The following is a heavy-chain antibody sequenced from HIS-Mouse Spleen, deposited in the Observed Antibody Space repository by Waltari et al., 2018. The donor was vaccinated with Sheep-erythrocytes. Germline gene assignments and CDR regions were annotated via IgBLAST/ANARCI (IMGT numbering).Heavy chain of an antibody. J-gene: IGHJ3*02. Sequence: QVQLVQSGAEVTKPGSSVKVSCKASGVTFSSHALSWVRQAPGQGLEWMGGIIPIFGTANYAQKFQGRVTITADESTSTAYMELSSLRSEDTAVYYCARDTSSDSSGWHDAFDIWGQGTMVTVSS. CDR2: IIPIFGTA. CDR1: GVTFSSHA. CDR3: ARDTSSDSSGWHDAFDI. V-gene: IGHV1-69*01. D-gene: IGHD6-19*01.